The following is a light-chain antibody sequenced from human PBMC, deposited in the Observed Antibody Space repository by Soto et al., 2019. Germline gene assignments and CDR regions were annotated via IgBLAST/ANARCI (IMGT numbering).Light chain of an antibody. CDR1: SSDVGGNNY. CDR2: EVS. Sequence: QSALTQPASVSGSPGQSVNISCTVTSSDVGGNNYVSWYQQHPGKAPKLMIYEVSNWPSGVSIRFSGSKSGNTASLTISGLQAEDEDDYYCSSYTSSSTYVFGTGTQLTVL. J-gene: IGLJ1*01. CDR3: SSYTSSSTYV. V-gene: IGLV2-14*01.